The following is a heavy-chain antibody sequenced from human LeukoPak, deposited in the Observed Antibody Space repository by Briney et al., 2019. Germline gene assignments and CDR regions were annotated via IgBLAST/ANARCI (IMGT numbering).Heavy chain of an antibody. J-gene: IGHJ6*02. CDR1: GGSISSSSYY. D-gene: IGHD2-2*01. CDR2: IYYSGST. V-gene: IGHV4-39*01. CDR3: ARTSRGASYYYYYYGMDV. Sequence: SETLSLTCTVSGGSISSSSYYWGWIRQPPGKGLEWIGSIYYSGSTYYNPSLKSRVTISVDTSKNQFSLKLSSVTAADTAVYYCARTSRGASYYYYYYGMDVWGQGTTVTVSS.